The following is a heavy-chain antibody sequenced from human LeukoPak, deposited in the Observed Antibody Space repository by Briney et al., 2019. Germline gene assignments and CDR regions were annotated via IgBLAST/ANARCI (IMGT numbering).Heavy chain of an antibody. Sequence: GGSLRLSRTVSGFSFSGLWMSWVRQAPGQGLEWVADVNAEGSEKIYVETVKGRFTISRDKAKKSLYLQMNSLRSEDTAVYYCAREASNQLLRYYYDYYGMDVWGQGTTVTVSS. J-gene: IGHJ6*02. CDR1: GFSFSGLW. CDR2: VNAEGSEK. CDR3: AREASNQLLRYYYDYYGMDV. V-gene: IGHV3-7*01. D-gene: IGHD2-2*01.